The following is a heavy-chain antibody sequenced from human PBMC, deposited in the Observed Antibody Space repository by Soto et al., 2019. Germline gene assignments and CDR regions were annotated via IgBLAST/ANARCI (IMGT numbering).Heavy chain of an antibody. CDR2: IYYSGST. J-gene: IGHJ3*02. D-gene: IGHD3-9*01. CDR3: ARDTRNYDILTGYYTIGAFDI. Sequence: SETLSLTCTVSGGSISSGGYYWSWIRQHPGKGLEWIGYIYYSGSTYYNPSLKSRVTISVDTSKNQFSLKLSSVTAADTAVYYCARDTRNYDILTGYYTIGAFDIWGQGTMVTVSS. CDR1: GGSISSGGYY. V-gene: IGHV4-31*03.